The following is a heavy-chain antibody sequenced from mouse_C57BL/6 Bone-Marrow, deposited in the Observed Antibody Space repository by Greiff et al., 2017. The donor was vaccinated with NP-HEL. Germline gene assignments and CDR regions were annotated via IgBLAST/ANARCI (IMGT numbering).Heavy chain of an antibody. D-gene: IGHD2-3*01. Sequence: EVKVVESGGGLVKPGGSLKLSCAASGFTFSSYAMSWVRQTPEKRLEWVATISDGGSYTYYPDNVKGRFTISRDNAKNNLYLQMSHLKSEDTAMYYCARDRWLPRFAYWGQGTLVTVSA. J-gene: IGHJ3*01. CDR2: ISDGGSYT. V-gene: IGHV5-4*01. CDR3: ARDRWLPRFAY. CDR1: GFTFSSYA.